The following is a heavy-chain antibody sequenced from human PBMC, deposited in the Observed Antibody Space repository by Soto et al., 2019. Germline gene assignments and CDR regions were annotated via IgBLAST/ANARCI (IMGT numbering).Heavy chain of an antibody. D-gene: IGHD3-16*02. J-gene: IGHJ5*02. CDR2: AYXXXXX. CDR1: GGSISSYY. Sequence: SETLSLTCTVSGGSISSYYWSWIRLHAGEGLEXVGXAYXXXXXNXXPSLKSRVTMSGDTSKNQFSLKLTSVTAADTAVYYCARLSSHNWFDPWGQGTLVTVSS. V-gene: IGHV4-4*07. CDR3: ARLSSHNWFDP.